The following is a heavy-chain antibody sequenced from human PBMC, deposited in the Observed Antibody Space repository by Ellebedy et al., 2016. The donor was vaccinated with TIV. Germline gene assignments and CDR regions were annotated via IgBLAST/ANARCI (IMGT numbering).Heavy chain of an antibody. CDR2: ISYDGSNK. Sequence: GGSLRLSXAASGFTFSSYAMHWVRQAPGKGLEWVAVISYDGSNKYYADSVKGRFTISRDNSKNTLYLQMNSLRAEDTAVYYCARDSYNFFDYWGQGTLVTVSS. D-gene: IGHD4-11*01. J-gene: IGHJ4*02. CDR1: GFTFSSYA. V-gene: IGHV3-30-3*01. CDR3: ARDSYNFFDY.